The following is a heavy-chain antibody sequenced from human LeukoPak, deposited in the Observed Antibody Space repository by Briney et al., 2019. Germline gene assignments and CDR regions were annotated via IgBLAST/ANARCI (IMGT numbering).Heavy chain of an antibody. J-gene: IGHJ4*02. Sequence: SETLSLTCTVSGYSISNGYYWGWIRQPPGKGLEWIGYIYHSGSTFYNPSLKSRATISVDTSKNQFSLKLSSVTAADTAVYYCAKALRYFDWSPPLDYWGQGTLVTVSS. CDR1: GYSISNGYY. V-gene: IGHV4-38-2*02. CDR3: AKALRYFDWSPPLDY. CDR2: IYHSGST. D-gene: IGHD3-9*01.